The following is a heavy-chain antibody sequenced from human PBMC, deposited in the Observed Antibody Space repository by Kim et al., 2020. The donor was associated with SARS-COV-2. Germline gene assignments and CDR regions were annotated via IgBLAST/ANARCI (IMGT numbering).Heavy chain of an antibody. J-gene: IGHJ4*02. CDR3: ARALDYSNYPL. V-gene: IGHV3-21*01. Sequence: GGSLRLSCAASGFTFSSYSMNWVRQAPGKGLEWVSSISSSSYYIYYADSVKGRFTISRDNAKNSLYLQMNSLRVEDTAIYYCARALDYSNYPLWGQGTLVTVSS. CDR2: ISSSSYYI. D-gene: IGHD4-4*01. CDR1: GFTFSSYS.